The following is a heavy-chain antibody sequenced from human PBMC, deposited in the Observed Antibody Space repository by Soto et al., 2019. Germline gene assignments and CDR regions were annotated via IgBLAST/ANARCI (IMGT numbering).Heavy chain of an antibody. V-gene: IGHV4-34*01. CDR1: VVSFSGYY. D-gene: IGHD1-7*01. CDR3: ARSHGLTTAKLELHWFQP. J-gene: IGHJ5*02. CDR2: INHSGST. Sequence: WETLSLTCAFYVVSFSGYYWSCIRHPPGKWLEWIGEINHSGSTNYNPSLKSRVTISVDTSKNQFSLKLSSVTAADTAVYYCARSHGLTTAKLELHWFQPWGQATLVNVSS.